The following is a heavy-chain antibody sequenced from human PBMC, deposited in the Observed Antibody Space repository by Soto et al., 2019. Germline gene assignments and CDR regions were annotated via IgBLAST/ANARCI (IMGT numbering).Heavy chain of an antibody. J-gene: IGHJ3*02. CDR3: ARDEDIVVVPAAETAAAFYI. D-gene: IGHD2-2*01. CDR2: ISAYNGNT. Sequence: QVQLVQSGAEVKKPGASVKVSCKASGYTFTSYGISWVRQAPGQGLEWMGWISAYNGNTNYAQKLQGRVTMTTDTSTSTAYMELRSLRSDDTAVYYCARDEDIVVVPAAETAAAFYIWGQGTMVTVSS. CDR1: GYTFTSYG. V-gene: IGHV1-18*01.